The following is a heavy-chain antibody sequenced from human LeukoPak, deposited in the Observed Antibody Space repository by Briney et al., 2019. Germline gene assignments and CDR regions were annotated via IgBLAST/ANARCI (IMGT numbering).Heavy chain of an antibody. V-gene: IGHV3-33*01. Sequence: PGRSLRLSCAASGFTFSSYGMHWVRQAPGKGLEWVAVIWYDGSNKYYADSVKGRFTISRDNSKNTLYLQMNSLRAEDTAVYYCARDLDRNDDYGDALDYYYYGMDVWGQGTTVTVSS. J-gene: IGHJ6*02. D-gene: IGHD4-17*01. CDR2: IWYDGSNK. CDR1: GFTFSSYG. CDR3: ARDLDRNDDYGDALDYYYYGMDV.